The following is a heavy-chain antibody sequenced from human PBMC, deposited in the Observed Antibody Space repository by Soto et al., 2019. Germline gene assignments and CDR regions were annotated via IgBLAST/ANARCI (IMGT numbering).Heavy chain of an antibody. CDR2: IYSGGRT. V-gene: IGHV3-66*01. CDR1: GFTVSSDY. CDR3: ARTYYYYYYMDV. Sequence: EVQLVESGGGLVQPGGTLRLSCAASGFTVSSDYMNWVRQAPGKGLEWVSIIYSGGRTFYADLVKGRFTISRDNSKNTLYLQMNSLRAEDTAVYYCARTYYYYYYMDVWGKGTTVTVSS. J-gene: IGHJ6*03.